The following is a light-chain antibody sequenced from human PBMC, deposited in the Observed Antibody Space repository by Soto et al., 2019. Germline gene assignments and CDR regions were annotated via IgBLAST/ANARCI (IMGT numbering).Light chain of an antibody. Sequence: QSVLTQPPSASGSPGQTITISCTGTKNDIGVYDFVSWYQHHPGKAPRLIIYEVVQRPSGVSDRFSGSKSGNTASLTVSGLQAADEADYFCKSYAGSNTYVFGSGTKATVL. CDR3: KSYAGSNTYV. J-gene: IGLJ1*01. CDR2: EVV. V-gene: IGLV2-8*01. CDR1: KNDIGVYDF.